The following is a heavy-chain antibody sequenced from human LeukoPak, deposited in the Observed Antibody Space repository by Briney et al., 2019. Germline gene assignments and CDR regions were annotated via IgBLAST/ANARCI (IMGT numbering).Heavy chain of an antibody. CDR2: IYYSGSS. CDR1: GASIRSGRNY. Sequence: SETLSLTCNVSGASIRSGRNYWGWIRQSPGKGLEWIGSIYYSGSSSYNPSLQSRVSISVDTSKNHISLKVFSLTAADTALYYCARHVSGSAMMHYFDYWGQENLVTVSS. D-gene: IGHD5-18*01. CDR3: ARHVSGSAMMHYFDY. J-gene: IGHJ4*02. V-gene: IGHV4-39*01.